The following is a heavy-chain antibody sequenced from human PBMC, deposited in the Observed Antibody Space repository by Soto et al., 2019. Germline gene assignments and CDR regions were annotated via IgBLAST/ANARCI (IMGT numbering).Heavy chain of an antibody. CDR2: INPNSGGT. V-gene: IGHV1-2*02. CDR3: ARDFITGTTRDY. CDR1: GGTFSSYA. D-gene: IGHD1-7*01. J-gene: IGHJ4*02. Sequence: ASVKVSCKASGGTFSSYAISWVRQAPGQGLEWMGWINPNSGGTNYAQKFQGRVTMTRDTSISTAYMELSRLRSDDTAVYYCARDFITGTTRDYWGQGTLVTVSS.